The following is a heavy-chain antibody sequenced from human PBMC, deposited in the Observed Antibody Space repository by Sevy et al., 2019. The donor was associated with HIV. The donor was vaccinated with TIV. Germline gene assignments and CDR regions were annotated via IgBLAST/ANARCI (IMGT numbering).Heavy chain of an antibody. V-gene: IGHV4-38-2*02. J-gene: IGHJ5*01. CDR2: IYHSGST. D-gene: IGHD3-16*01. Sequence: SETLSLTCTVSGYSISSGYYWGWIRQPPGKGLEWIGSIYHSGSTYYNPSLKSRVTISVDTSKNQFSLKLSSVTAADTAVYYCARDLGEQRWGNWFDSWGQGTLVTVSS. CDR1: GYSISSGYY. CDR3: ARDLGEQRWGNWFDS.